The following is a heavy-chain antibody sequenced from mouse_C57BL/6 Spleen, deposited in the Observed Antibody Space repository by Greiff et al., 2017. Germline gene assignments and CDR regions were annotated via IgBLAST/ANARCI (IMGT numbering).Heavy chain of an antibody. Sequence: QVQLQQSGAELVKPGASVKLSCKASGYTFTSYWMHWVKQRPGQGLEWIGMIHPNSGSTNYNEKFKSKATLTVDKSSSTAYMQLSSLTSEDSAVYYCARSPLLYYFDYWGQGTTLTVSS. CDR3: ARSPLLYYFDY. CDR1: GYTFTSYW. D-gene: IGHD2-1*01. J-gene: IGHJ2*01. CDR2: IHPNSGST. V-gene: IGHV1-64*01.